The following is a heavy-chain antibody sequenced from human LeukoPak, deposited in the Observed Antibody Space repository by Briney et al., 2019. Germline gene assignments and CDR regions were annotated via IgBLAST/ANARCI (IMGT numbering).Heavy chain of an antibody. J-gene: IGHJ4*02. D-gene: IGHD3-22*01. V-gene: IGHV3-23*01. CDR1: GFSFGNYA. Sequence: PGGSLRLSCEASGFSFGNYAMTWVRQAPGKGLEWVSSIGGSGDNTYYPDSIKGRFTISRDNSKNTLFLQVNSLRAEDTAVYYCAREYYYDEDAGNYWGQGTLVTVSS. CDR2: IGGSGDNT. CDR3: AREYYYDEDAGNY.